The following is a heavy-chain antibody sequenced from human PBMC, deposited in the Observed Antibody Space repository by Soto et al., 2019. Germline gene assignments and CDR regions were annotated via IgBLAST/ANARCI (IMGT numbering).Heavy chain of an antibody. CDR2: IYYSGST. CDR1: GGSISSGDYY. D-gene: IGHD6-6*01. V-gene: IGHV4-30-4*01. J-gene: IGHJ5*02. Sequence: SETLSLTCTVSGGSISSGDYYRSWIRQPPGKGLEWIGYIYYSGSTYYNPSLKSRVTISVDTSKNQFSLKLSSVTAADTAVYYCARESIAARSWFDPWGQGTLVTVSS. CDR3: ARESIAARSWFDP.